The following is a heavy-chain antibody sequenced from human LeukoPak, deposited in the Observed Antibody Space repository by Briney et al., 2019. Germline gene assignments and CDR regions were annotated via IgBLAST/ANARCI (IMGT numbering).Heavy chain of an antibody. CDR1: GFSFSYYG. J-gene: IGHJ4*02. Sequence: PGGSLRLSCAASGFSFSYYGMHWVRQAPGKGLEWVAFIRYDGSNKYYADSVKGRFTISRDNSKNTLYLQMNSLRAEDTAAYYCAKMTSITTRAFDYWGQGTLVTVSS. V-gene: IGHV3-30*02. CDR3: AKMTSITTRAFDY. CDR2: IRYDGSNK. D-gene: IGHD3-22*01.